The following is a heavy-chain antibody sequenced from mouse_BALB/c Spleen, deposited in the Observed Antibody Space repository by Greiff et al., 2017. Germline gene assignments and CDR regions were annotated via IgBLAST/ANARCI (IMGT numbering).Heavy chain of an antibody. J-gene: IGHJ4*01. CDR2: ISSGGSYT. D-gene: IGHD1-1*01. CDR1: GFTFSSYA. V-gene: IGHV5-9-4*01. Sequence: EVQVVESGGGLVKPGGSLKLSCAASGFTFSSYAMSWVRQSPEKRLEWVAEISSGGSYTYYPDTVTGRFTISRDNAKNTLYLEMSSLRSEDTAMYYCARDLVTTVPYAMDYWGQGTSVTVSS. CDR3: ARDLVTTVPYAMDY.